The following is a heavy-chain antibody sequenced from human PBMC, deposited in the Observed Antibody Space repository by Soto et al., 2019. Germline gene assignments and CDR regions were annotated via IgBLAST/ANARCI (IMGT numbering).Heavy chain of an antibody. J-gene: IGHJ6*02. CDR2: ISYDGHNK. CDR1: GFTFTTFG. Sequence: QVQLVESGGGVVQPGGSLRLSCTASGFTFTTFGIHWVRQAPGKGLEWVALISYDGHNKYYSDSVKGRFTISRDNYKNTLSLQMNSLRAEDTAVYYCAKDLQAYGDYNYYYYGMDVWGQGPTVSFSS. D-gene: IGHD4-17*01. V-gene: IGHV3-30*18. CDR3: AKDLQAYGDYNYYYYGMDV.